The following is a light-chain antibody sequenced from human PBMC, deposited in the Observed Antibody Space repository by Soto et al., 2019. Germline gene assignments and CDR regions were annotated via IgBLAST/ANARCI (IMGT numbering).Light chain of an antibody. CDR3: CSYAGSFTWV. J-gene: IGLJ3*02. CDR2: DVT. CDR1: SSDLGGYNY. V-gene: IGLV2-11*01. Sequence: QSALTQPRSVSGSPGQSVTISCSGTSSDLGGYNYVSWYQHHPGKAPKLMIYDVTLRPSGVPDRFSGSKSGNTASLTISGLQAEDEADYYCCSYAGSFTWVFGGGIKVTVL.